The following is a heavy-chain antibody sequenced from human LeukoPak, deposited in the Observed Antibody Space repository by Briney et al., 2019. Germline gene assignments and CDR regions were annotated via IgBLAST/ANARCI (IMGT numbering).Heavy chain of an antibody. Sequence: SMKVSCKASGGTFSSYAISWVRQAPGQGLEWMGRIIPILGIANYAQKFQGRVTMTRDTSTSTVYMELSSLRSEDTAVYYCARARDCGGDCYYDAFDIWGQGTMVTVSS. CDR1: GGTFSSYA. V-gene: IGHV1-69*04. CDR2: IIPILGIA. CDR3: ARARDCGGDCYYDAFDI. D-gene: IGHD2-21*02. J-gene: IGHJ3*02.